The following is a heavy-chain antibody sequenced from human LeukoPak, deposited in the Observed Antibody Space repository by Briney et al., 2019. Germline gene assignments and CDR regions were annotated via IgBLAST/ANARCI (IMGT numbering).Heavy chain of an antibody. V-gene: IGHV4-34*01. J-gene: IGHJ6*02. CDR1: GVSFSGYY. CDR2: INHSGST. CDR3: ARGRGAHYYYYGMDV. Sequence: SETLSLTCAVYGVSFSGYYWSWIRQPPGKGLEWIGEINHSGSTNYNPSLKSRVTISVDASKNQFPLKLSSVTAADTAVYYCARGRGAHYYYYGMDVWGQGTTVTVSS. D-gene: IGHD1-26*01.